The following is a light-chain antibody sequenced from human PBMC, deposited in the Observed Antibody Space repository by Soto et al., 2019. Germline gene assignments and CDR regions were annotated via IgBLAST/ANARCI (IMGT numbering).Light chain of an antibody. Sequence: EIVMTQSPATLSVSPGERATLSCRASQTVGSNLAWYQQKPGQAPSLLIYGASTRATGNPARFSGSGSGTEFTLSISSLQSEDFAVYYCQQYNNWPPWTFGQGTRVEIK. V-gene: IGKV3-15*01. J-gene: IGKJ1*01. CDR3: QQYNNWPPWT. CDR1: QTVGSN. CDR2: GAS.